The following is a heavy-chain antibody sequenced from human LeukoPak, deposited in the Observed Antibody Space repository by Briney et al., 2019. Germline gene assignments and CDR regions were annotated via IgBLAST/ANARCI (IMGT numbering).Heavy chain of an antibody. CDR2: ISGSGGST. CDR1: GFTFNNYA. CDR3: AKRIGSCNSISCLYFDY. V-gene: IGHV3-23*01. Sequence: GGSLRLSCAASGFTFNNYAMGWVRHAPGKGLEWVSTISGSGGSTYYADSVRGRFVISRDNSKNTVYLQMNSLRAEDTAIYYCAKRIGSCNSISCLYFDYWGQGALVTVSS. J-gene: IGHJ4*02. D-gene: IGHD2-2*01.